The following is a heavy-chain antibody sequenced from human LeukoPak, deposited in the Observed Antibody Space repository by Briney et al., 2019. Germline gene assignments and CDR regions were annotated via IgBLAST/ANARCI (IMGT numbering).Heavy chain of an antibody. V-gene: IGHV1-69*04. CDR1: GGTFSSYA. Sequence: ASVKVSCKASGGTFSSYAISWVRQAPGQGLEWMGRIIPILGIANYAQKFQDRVTITADKSTSTAYMELSSLRSEDTAVYYCARDREYCSSTSCYTFDYWGQGTLVTVSS. CDR2: IIPILGIA. J-gene: IGHJ4*02. CDR3: ARDREYCSSTSCYTFDY. D-gene: IGHD2-2*02.